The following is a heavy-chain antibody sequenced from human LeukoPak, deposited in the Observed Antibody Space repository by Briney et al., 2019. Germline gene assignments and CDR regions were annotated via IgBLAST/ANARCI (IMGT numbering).Heavy chain of an antibody. V-gene: IGHV4-34*01. CDR1: GGSFSGYY. CDR2: INHSGST. CDR3: ARATVTRGPNWFDP. J-gene: IGHJ5*02. D-gene: IGHD4-17*01. Sequence: PSETLSLTCAVYGGSFSGYYWSWIRQPPGKGLEWIGEINHSGSTNYNPSLKSRVTISVDTSKNQFSLKLSSVTAADTAVYYCARATVTRGPNWFDPWGQGTLVTVSS.